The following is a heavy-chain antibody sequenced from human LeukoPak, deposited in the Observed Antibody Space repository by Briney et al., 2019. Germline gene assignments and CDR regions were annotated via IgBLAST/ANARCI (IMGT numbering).Heavy chain of an antibody. CDR3: ARDLLGVAAFDI. V-gene: IGHV4-59*12. CDR2: IYHSGST. D-gene: IGHD2-8*01. CDR1: GGSISSYY. J-gene: IGHJ3*02. Sequence: SETLSLTCTVSGGSISSYYWSWIRQPPGKGLEWIGYIYHSGSTYYNPSLKSRVTISVDRSKNQFSLKLSSVTAADTAVYYCARDLLGVAAFDIWGQGTMVTVSS.